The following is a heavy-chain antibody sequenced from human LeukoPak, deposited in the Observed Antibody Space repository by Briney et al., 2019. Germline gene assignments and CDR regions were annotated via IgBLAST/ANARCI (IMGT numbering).Heavy chain of an antibody. J-gene: IGHJ4*02. CDR2: INPNSGGT. D-gene: IGHD6-13*01. CDR3: AITTTIAAAGLDY. V-gene: IGHV1-2*02. Sequence: ASVKVSCKASGYTFTGYYMHWVRQAPGQGLEWMGWINPNSGGTNYAQKFQGRVTMTRDTSISTAYMELSRLRSDDTAVYYCAITTTIAAAGLDYWGQGTLVTVSS. CDR1: GYTFTGYY.